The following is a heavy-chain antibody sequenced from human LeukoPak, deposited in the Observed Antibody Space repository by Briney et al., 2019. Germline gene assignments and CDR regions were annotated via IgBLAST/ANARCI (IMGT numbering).Heavy chain of an antibody. CDR3: AGASYGSGSYGGYYFDY. CDR1: GYSISSGYY. CDR2: IYHSGST. V-gene: IGHV4-38-2*02. D-gene: IGHD3-10*01. Sequence: SETLSLTCTVSGYSISSGYYWGWIRQPPGKGLGWIGTIYHSGSTYYNPSLKSRATISVDTSKNQFSLKLRSVPAADTAVYYCAGASYGSGSYGGYYFDYWGQGTLVGVPS. J-gene: IGHJ4*02.